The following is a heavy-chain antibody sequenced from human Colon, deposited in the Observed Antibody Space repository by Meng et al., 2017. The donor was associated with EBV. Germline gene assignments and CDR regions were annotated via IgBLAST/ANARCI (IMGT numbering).Heavy chain of an antibody. V-gene: IGHV4-39*06. Sequence: HECGLGLVKATTTRYLTRTISGRSIRSSSSVSTWIRSPSVKDLKWIGKIYYSGRTAYTPSLQTRASISIDTSNHQFPLKLISVTAADPAVYYCARNLGGNYFNHWFDSWGQGTLVTVSS. J-gene: IGHJ5*01. CDR3: ARNLGGNYFNHWFDS. CDR2: IYYSGRT. D-gene: IGHD1-26*01. CDR1: GRSIRSSSSV.